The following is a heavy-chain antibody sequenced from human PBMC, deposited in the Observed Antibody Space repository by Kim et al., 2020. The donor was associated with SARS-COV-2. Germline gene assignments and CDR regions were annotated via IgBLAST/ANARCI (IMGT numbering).Heavy chain of an antibody. V-gene: IGHV4-39*01. Sequence: SETLSLTCTVSGGSISSSSYYWGWIRQPPGKGLEWIGSIYYSGSTYYNPSLKSRVTISVDTSKNQFSLKLSSVTAADTAVYYCARPTIAAAGFDYWGQGTLVPVSS. J-gene: IGHJ4*02. CDR3: ARPTIAAAGFDY. CDR1: GGSISSSSYY. CDR2: IYYSGST. D-gene: IGHD6-13*01.